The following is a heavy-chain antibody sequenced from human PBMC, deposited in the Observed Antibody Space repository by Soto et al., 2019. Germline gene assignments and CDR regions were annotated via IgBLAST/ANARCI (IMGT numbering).Heavy chain of an antibody. CDR3: AKDPYSGAYDTYDNYGMDV. V-gene: IGHV3-13*01. D-gene: IGHD1-26*01. CDR2: IGTAGDT. CDR1: GFTFSSYD. J-gene: IGHJ6*02. Sequence: HPGGSLRLSFAASGFTFSSYDMHWVRQATGKGLEWVSAIGTAGDTYYPGSVKGRFTISRENAKNSLYLQMTSLRGEDTAVYYCAKDPYSGAYDTYDNYGMDVWGQGTTVTVSS.